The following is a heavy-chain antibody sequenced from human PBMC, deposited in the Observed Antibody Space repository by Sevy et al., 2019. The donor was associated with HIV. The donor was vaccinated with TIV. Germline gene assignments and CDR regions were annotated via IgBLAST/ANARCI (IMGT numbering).Heavy chain of an antibody. D-gene: IGHD1-26*01. CDR2: ISGNGGST. J-gene: IGHJ4*02. V-gene: IGHV3-64D*06. CDR3: VTRGGLVGATDFDY. Sequence: GGSLRLSCSASGFTFSSYPMHWVRQAPGKGLEYVSLISGNGGSTYYADSVKGRFTISRDNFKKTLYLQMSGLRAEDTAVYYCVTRGGLVGATDFDYWGQGTRVTVSS. CDR1: GFTFSSYP.